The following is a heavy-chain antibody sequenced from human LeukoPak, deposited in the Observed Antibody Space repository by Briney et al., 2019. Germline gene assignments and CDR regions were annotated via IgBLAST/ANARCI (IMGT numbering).Heavy chain of an antibody. V-gene: IGHV4-34*01. CDR1: GGSFSGYY. Sequence: SETLSLTCAVYGGSFSGYYWSWIRQPPGKGLEWIGEINRSGSTNYNPSLKSRVTISVDTSKNQFSLKLSSVTAADTAVYYCARRFLTLDYWGQGTLVTVSS. CDR3: ARRFLTLDY. J-gene: IGHJ4*02. CDR2: INRSGST. D-gene: IGHD3-3*01.